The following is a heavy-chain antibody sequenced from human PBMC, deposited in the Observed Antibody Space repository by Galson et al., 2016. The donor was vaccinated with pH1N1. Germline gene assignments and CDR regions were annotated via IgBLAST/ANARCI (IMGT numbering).Heavy chain of an antibody. Sequence: SLRLSCAASGFTFDDYALHWVRQAPGKGLEWVSGISWNSGSIGYADSVKGRFTISRDNAKNSLYLQMNSLRAEDTALYYCAKNRGYGSGSYGSRMDGWGQGTTVTVSS. D-gene: IGHD3-10*01. CDR3: AKNRGYGSGSYGSRMDG. CDR2: ISWNSGSI. CDR1: GFTFDDYA. V-gene: IGHV3-9*01. J-gene: IGHJ6*02.